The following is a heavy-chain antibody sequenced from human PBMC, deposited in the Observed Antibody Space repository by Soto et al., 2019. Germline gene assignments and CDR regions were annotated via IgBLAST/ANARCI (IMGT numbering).Heavy chain of an antibody. V-gene: IGHV4-59*01. CDR2: TSYTGNT. Sequence: SETLSLTCFVSGGSITSYHWSWLRQFPGKGLEWIAYTSYTGNTNYNPSLQSRVTISMDTSKNQFSLKLTSVTAADTAVYYCARDGDGRMTTNPYYYNGMDVWGPGTAVTVSS. CDR1: GGSITSYH. CDR3: ARDGDGRMTTNPYYYNGMDV. D-gene: IGHD4-4*01. J-gene: IGHJ6*02.